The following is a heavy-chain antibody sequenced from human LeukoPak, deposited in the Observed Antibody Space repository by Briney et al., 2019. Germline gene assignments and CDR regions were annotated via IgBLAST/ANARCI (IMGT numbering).Heavy chain of an antibody. CDR1: GYTFTSYY. CDR3: ARLHGWLVTTGPYYFDS. J-gene: IGHJ4*02. Sequence: ASVKVSCKASGYTFTSYYMHWVRQAPGQGLEWMGIINPSGGSTSYAQKFQGRVTMTRDTSTSTVYMELSSLRSEDTAVYYCARLHGWLVTTGPYYFDSWGQGTLVTVSS. V-gene: IGHV1-46*01. CDR2: INPSGGST. D-gene: IGHD3-10*01.